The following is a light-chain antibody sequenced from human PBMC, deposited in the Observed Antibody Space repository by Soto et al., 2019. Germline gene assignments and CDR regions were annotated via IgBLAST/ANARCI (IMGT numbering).Light chain of an antibody. CDR1: QSISIW. CDR3: QQYSSHWT. V-gene: IGKV1-5*03. Sequence: DIQMTQSPSTLSASVGDRVTITCRASQSISIWLAWYQRKPGKAPNLLIYKASSLQSGVPSRFSGSGSGTEFTLTISSLHPDDFATYYCQQYSSHWTFGQGTKVEIK. J-gene: IGKJ1*01. CDR2: KAS.